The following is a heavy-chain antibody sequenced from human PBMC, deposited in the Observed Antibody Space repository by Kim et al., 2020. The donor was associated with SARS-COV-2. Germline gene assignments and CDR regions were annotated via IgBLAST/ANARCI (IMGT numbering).Heavy chain of an antibody. CDR1: GFPFNTYG. D-gene: IGHD2-15*01. Sequence: GGSLRLSCVASGFPFNTYGIHWIRQAPGAGLEWVAFIWSNGANKYYADSVKGRFTISKDNSKNTAYLEMTSLRLDDTALYYCAGAAPGGRGCSFHIWGPGTKVTVSS. V-gene: IGHV3-33*01. CDR3: AGAAPGGRGCSFHI. J-gene: IGHJ3*02. CDR2: IWSNGANK.